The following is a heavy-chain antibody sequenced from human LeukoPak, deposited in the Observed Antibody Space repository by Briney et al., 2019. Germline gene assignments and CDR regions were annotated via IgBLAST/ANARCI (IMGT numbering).Heavy chain of an antibody. J-gene: IGHJ4*02. Sequence: PSETLSLTCTVSGGSISSSSYYRGWIRQPPGKGLERIGSIYYSGSTYYNPSLKSRVTISVDTSKNQFSLKLSSVTAADTAVYYCARHGYCSSTSCYVYFSFDYWGQGTLVTVSS. V-gene: IGHV4-39*01. CDR2: IYYSGST. D-gene: IGHD2-2*03. CDR1: GGSISSSSYY. CDR3: ARHGYCSSTSCYVYFSFDY.